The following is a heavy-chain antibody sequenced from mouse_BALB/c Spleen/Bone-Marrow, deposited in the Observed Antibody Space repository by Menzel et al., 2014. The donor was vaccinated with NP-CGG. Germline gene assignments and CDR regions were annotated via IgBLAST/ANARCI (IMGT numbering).Heavy chain of an antibody. J-gene: IGHJ3*01. V-gene: IGHV1-63*01. CDR2: IYPGSGNT. CDR3: ARLRGYSQAWFAY. CDR1: GYAFTNYW. D-gene: IGHD2-3*01. Sequence: QVQLKESGAELVRPGTSVKISCKASGYAFTNYWLGWVKQRPGHGLEWIGDIYPGSGNTYYNEKFKGKATLTADKSSSTAYMQLSSLTSEDSAVYFCARLRGYSQAWFAYWGQGNLVTVSA.